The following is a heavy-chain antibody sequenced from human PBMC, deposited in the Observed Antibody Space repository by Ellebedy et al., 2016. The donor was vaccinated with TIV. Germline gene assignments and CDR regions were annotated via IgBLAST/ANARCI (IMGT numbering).Heavy chain of an antibody. D-gene: IGHD6-13*01. CDR1: GFTFSSYS. J-gene: IGHJ4*02. Sequence: GESLKISXSASGFTFSSYSMNWVRQAPGKGLEWVSSISSSSSYIYYADSVKGRFTISRDNAKNSLYLQMNSLRAEDTAVYYCAASPSSSWYKGDYWGQGTLVTVSS. V-gene: IGHV3-21*01. CDR3: AASPSSSWYKGDY. CDR2: ISSSSSYI.